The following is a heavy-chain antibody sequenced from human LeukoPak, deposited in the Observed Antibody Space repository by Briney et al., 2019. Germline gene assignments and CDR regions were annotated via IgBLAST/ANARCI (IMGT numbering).Heavy chain of an antibody. D-gene: IGHD2-2*01. CDR2: ISISGSTI. Sequence: PGGSLRLSCAASGFTFSNYEMNWVHQAPGKGLEWVSYISISGSTIYYADSVKGRFTISRDNAKNSLYLQMNSLRAEDTAVYYCAREGVVVSAAVDYWGQGTLVTVSS. J-gene: IGHJ4*02. CDR1: GFTFSNYE. CDR3: AREGVVVSAAVDY. V-gene: IGHV3-48*03.